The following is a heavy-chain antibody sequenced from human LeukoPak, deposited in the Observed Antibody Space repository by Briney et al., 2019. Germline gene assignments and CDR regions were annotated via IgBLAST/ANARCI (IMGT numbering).Heavy chain of an antibody. CDR2: ISAYNGNT. J-gene: IGHJ3*02. V-gene: IGHV1-18*01. CDR1: GYTFTSYG. CDR3: ATPVGVGCSSTSCPLGRDAFDI. Sequence: VASVKVSCKASGYTFTSYGISWVRQAPGRGLEWMGWISAYNGNTNYAQKFQGRVTITADESTSTAYMELSSLRSEDTAVYYCATPVGVGCSSTSCPLGRDAFDIWGQGTMVTVSS. D-gene: IGHD2-2*01.